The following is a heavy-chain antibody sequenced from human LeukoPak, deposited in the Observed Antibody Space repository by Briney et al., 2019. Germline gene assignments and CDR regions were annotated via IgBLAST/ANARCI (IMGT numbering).Heavy chain of an antibody. CDR3: VHIKGHYDFWTGSGNMDV. CDR2: ISWDNNK. CDR1: GFSLTISGVG. Sequence: SGPTLVNPTETLTLTCTFSGFSLTISGVGVGWVRQPPGKAPEWLALISWDNNKRYSPSLKTRLTITKDTSKNQVVLRMTYMDHVDTATYYCVHIKGHYDFWTGSGNMDVWGQGTAVTVSS. J-gene: IGHJ6*02. V-gene: IGHV2-5*02. D-gene: IGHD3-3*01.